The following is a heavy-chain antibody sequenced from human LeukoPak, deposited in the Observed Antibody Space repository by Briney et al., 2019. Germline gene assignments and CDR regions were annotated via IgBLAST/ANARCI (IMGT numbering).Heavy chain of an antibody. D-gene: IGHD1-20*01. J-gene: IGHJ4*02. V-gene: IGHV3-20*04. Sequence: GGSLRLSCAASGFNFEGYGISWVRQAPGKGLEWVSGINWTGDNTAYADSVKGRFTISRDNAKNSLYLQMDSLRADDTALYYCATLTGPRAFDYWGQGTLVTVSS. CDR2: INWTGDNT. CDR1: GFNFEGYG. CDR3: ATLTGPRAFDY.